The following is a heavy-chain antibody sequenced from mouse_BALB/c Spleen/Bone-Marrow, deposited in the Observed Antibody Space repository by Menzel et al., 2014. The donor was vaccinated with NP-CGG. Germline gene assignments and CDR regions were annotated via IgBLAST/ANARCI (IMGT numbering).Heavy chain of an antibody. V-gene: IGHV1S16*01. D-gene: IGHD2-4*01. J-gene: IGHJ3*01. Sequence: QVQLQQSEAELVKPGASVKLSCKASGYTFTSYYMYWVKQRPGQGLEWIGEINPSNGGTNFNEKFKSKATLTVDKSSSTAYMQLSSLTSEDSAVYYCTNDYLFAYWGQGTLVTVSA. CDR1: GYTFTSYY. CDR2: INPSNGGT. CDR3: TNDYLFAY.